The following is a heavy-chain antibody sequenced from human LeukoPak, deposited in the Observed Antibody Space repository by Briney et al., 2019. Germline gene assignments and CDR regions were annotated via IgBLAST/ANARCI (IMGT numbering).Heavy chain of an antibody. Sequence: QSGGSLRLSCAASGFAFSSNWMHWVRQTPGKGLVWVSRINSGGSGTSYADSVEGRFTISRDNAKNTLYLQMNSPKGEDTAVYYCATSLGPLAEYWGRGTLVTVSS. V-gene: IGHV3-74*01. CDR3: ATSLGPLAEY. J-gene: IGHJ4*02. CDR1: GFAFSSNW. D-gene: IGHD7-27*01. CDR2: INSGGSGT.